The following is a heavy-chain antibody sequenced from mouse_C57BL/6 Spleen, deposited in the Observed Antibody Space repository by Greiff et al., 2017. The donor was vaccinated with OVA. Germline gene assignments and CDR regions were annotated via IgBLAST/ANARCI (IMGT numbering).Heavy chain of an antibody. CDR1: GFTFSSYA. Sequence: EVMLVESGEGLVKPGGSLKLSCAASGFTFSSYAMSWVRQTPEKRLEWVAYISSGGDYIYYADTVKGRFTISRDNARNTLYLQMSSLKSEDTAMYYCTREDYYGRGFAYWGQGTLVTVSA. V-gene: IGHV5-9-1*02. D-gene: IGHD1-1*01. CDR2: ISSGGDYI. CDR3: TREDYYGRGFAY. J-gene: IGHJ3*01.